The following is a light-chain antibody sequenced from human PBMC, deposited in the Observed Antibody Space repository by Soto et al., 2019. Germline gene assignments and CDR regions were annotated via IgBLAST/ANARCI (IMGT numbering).Light chain of an antibody. V-gene: IGKV3-11*01. J-gene: IGKJ1*01. CDR3: QQRSNWPVT. CDR1: QSVRSY. CDR2: DAS. Sequence: EIVLTQSPATLSLSPGERATLSCRASQSVRSYLAWYQQKPGQAPRLLIYDASNRATGIPARFSGSGSGTDFTLTISSPEPEDFAVYYCQQRSNWPVTFGQGTKVEIK.